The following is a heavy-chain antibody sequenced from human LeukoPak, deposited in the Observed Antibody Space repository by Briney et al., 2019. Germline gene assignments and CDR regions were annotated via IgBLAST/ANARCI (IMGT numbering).Heavy chain of an antibody. CDR1: GFIFSDYY. J-gene: IGHJ4*02. Sequence: GGSLRLSCAASGFIFSDYYMTWIRQAPGKGLDWISYISGDSSNTIYADSVNGRFTVSRDNAKNSLYLQMNSLRAKDTAIYYCAKLHSIAAAGTYDYWGQGTLVTVSS. D-gene: IGHD6-13*01. CDR3: AKLHSIAAAGTYDY. CDR2: ISGDSSNT. V-gene: IGHV3-11*06.